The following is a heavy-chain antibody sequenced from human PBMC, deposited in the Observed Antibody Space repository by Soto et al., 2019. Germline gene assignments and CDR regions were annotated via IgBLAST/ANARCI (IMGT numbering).Heavy chain of an antibody. J-gene: IGHJ6*02. D-gene: IGHD4-4*01. Sequence: SETLSLTCTVSGGSISSSSYYWCWILHPPGKGLEWIGSIYYSGSTYYNPSLKSRVTISVDTSKNQFSLKLSSVTAADTAVYYCARRTGVTPFYYYYGMDGWGQGTTVTVAS. CDR1: GGSISSSSYY. CDR2: IYYSGST. CDR3: ARRTGVTPFYYYYGMDG. V-gene: IGHV4-39*01.